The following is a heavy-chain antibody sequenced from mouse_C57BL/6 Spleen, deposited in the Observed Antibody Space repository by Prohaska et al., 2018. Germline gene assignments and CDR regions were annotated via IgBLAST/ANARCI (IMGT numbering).Heavy chain of an antibody. D-gene: IGHD3-3*01. J-gene: IGHJ1*03. CDR2: INPNNGGT. V-gene: IGHV1-26*01. Sequence: SCKASGYTFTDYYMNWVKQSHGKSLEWIGDINPNNGGTSYNQKFKGKATLTVDKSSSTAYMELRSLTSEDSAVYYCALRGWYFDVWGTGTTVTVSS. CDR3: ALRGWYFDV. CDR1: GYTFTDYY.